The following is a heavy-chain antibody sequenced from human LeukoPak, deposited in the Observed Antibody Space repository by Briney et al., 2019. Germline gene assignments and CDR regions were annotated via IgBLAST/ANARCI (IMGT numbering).Heavy chain of an antibody. D-gene: IGHD3-3*01. V-gene: IGHV3-15*01. CDR1: GFTVSGNY. CDR3: AKHIYGVVSIQQ. Sequence: GGSLRFSCAASGFTVSGNYMTWVRQAPGKGMECVGRIRSRADGGTAEYATAVEGRFTISRDDSTNTLYLHMSNVKTEDTAVYYCAKHIYGVVSIQQWGQGTLVTVSS. CDR2: IRSRADGGTA. J-gene: IGHJ1*01.